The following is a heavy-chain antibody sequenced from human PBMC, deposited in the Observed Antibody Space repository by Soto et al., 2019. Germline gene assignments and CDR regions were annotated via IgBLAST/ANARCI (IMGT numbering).Heavy chain of an antibody. D-gene: IGHD1-26*01. CDR2: INHSGST. CDR1: GGSFSGYY. Sequence: QVQLQQWGAGLLKPSETLSLTCAVYGGSFSGYYWSWIRQPPGKGLERIGEINHSGSTNYNPSLKSRVTISVDTSKNQFSLKLSSVTAADTAVYYCARGGVGATTRNWFDPWGQGTLVTVSS. J-gene: IGHJ5*02. CDR3: ARGGVGATTRNWFDP. V-gene: IGHV4-34*01.